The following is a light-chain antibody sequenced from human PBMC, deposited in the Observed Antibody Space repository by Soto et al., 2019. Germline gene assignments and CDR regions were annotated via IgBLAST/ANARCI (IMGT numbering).Light chain of an antibody. J-gene: IGKJ1*01. CDR2: GAS. Sequence: EIVLTQSPGTLSLSPGERATLSCRASQSVRSSYLAWYQQKPGQPPRVLIYGASSRATGIPDRFSGSGSGTDFTLTIIRLEPEDFAVYYCQQYTSSPWTFGQGTKVEIK. CDR3: QQYTSSPWT. CDR1: QSVRSSY. V-gene: IGKV3-20*01.